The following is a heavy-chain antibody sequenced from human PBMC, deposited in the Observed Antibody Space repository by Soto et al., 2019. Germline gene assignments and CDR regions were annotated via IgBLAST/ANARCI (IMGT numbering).Heavy chain of an antibody. V-gene: IGHV4-31*03. Sequence: SETLSLTCTVSGDSISSNGYYWSWIRQHPGKGLEWIGYIHYSGSTYYNPSLKSRVTLSLDTSKKQFSLKLSSVTAADTAVYYCASDHLWSTQYYGMDVCGQATTVTVS. CDR3: ASDHLWSTQYYGMDV. J-gene: IGHJ6*02. CDR1: GDSISSNGYY. CDR2: IHYSGST. D-gene: IGHD2-21*01.